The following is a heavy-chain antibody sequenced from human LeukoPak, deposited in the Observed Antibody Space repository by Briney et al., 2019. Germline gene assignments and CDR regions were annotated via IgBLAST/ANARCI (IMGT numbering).Heavy chain of an antibody. D-gene: IGHD6-13*01. CDR2: IIPIFGTA. Sequence: SVTVSCKASGGTFSSYAISWVRQAPGQGLEWMGGIIPIFGTANYAQKFQGRVTITADESTSTAYMELSSLRSEDTAVYYCARAVVHRTAAGTYYYYGMDVWGQGTTVTVSS. CDR1: GGTFSSYA. J-gene: IGHJ6*02. CDR3: ARAVVHRTAAGTYYYYGMDV. V-gene: IGHV1-69*13.